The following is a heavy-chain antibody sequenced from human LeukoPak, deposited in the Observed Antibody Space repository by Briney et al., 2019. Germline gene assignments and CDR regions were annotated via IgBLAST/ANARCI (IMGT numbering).Heavy chain of an antibody. V-gene: IGHV1-69*13. D-gene: IGHD3-10*01. CDR2: IIPIFGTA. CDR3: ARGPRITLVRGGQWYYYMDV. J-gene: IGHJ6*03. CDR1: GGTFSSHA. Sequence: ASVKVSCKASGGTFSSHAISWVRQAPGQGLEWMGGIIPIFGTANYAQKLQGRVTITADESTSTAYMELSSLRSDDTAVYYCARGPRITLVRGGQWYYYMDVWGKGTTVTISS.